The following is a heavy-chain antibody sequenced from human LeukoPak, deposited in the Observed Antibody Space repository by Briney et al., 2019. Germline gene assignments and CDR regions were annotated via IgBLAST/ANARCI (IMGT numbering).Heavy chain of an antibody. CDR1: GFTFSTYS. V-gene: IGHV3-48*04. Sequence: PGGSLRLSCAASGFTFSTYSMNWVRQAPGKGLEWVSYISSSGTIYYADSVKGRFTISRDNAKNSLYLQVNSLRAEDTAVYYCARGGYYFDYWGQGTLVTVSS. CDR2: ISSSGTI. CDR3: ARGGYYFDY. J-gene: IGHJ4*02. D-gene: IGHD3-10*01.